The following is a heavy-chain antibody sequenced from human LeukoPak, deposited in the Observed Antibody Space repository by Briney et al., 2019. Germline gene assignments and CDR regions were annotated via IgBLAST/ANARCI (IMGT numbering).Heavy chain of an antibody. CDR2: IIPIFGTA. J-gene: IGHJ4*02. CDR3: ATLVFLGVYYDFWSGYSY. CDR1: GGTFSSYA. V-gene: IGHV1-69*06. D-gene: IGHD3-3*01. Sequence: ASVKVSCKASGGTFSSYAISWVRQAPGQGLEWMGRIIPIFGTANYAQKFQGRVTMTEDTSTDTAYMELSSLRSEDTAVYYCATLVFLGVYYDFWSGYSYWGQGTLVTVSS.